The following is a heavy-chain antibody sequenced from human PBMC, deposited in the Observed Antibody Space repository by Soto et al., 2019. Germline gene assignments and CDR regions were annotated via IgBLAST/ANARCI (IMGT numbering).Heavy chain of an antibody. J-gene: IGHJ6*02. CDR2: ISYDGSNK. Sequence: GGSLRLSCAASGFTFSSYAMHWVRQAPGKGLEWVAVISYDGSNKYYADSVKGRFTISRDNSKNTLYLQMNSLRAEDTAVYYCARDYYDFWSGYSRGYYYYGLDVWGQGTTVTVSS. CDR3: ARDYYDFWSGYSRGYYYYGLDV. D-gene: IGHD3-3*01. CDR1: GFTFSSYA. V-gene: IGHV3-30-3*01.